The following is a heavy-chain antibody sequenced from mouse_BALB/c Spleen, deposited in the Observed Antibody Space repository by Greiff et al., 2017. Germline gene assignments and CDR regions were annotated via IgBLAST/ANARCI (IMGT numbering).Heavy chain of an antibody. D-gene: IGHD1-1*01. V-gene: IGHV6-6*02. CDR3: TRRGYGSYWYFDV. CDR2: IRLKSNNYAT. Sequence: EVKLVESGGGLVQPGGSMKLSCVASGFTFSNYWMNWVRQSPEKGLEWVAEIRLKSNNYATHYAESVKGRFTISRDDSKSSVYLQMNNLRAEDTGIYYCTRRGYGSYWYFDVWGAGTTVTVSS. CDR1: GFTFSNYW. J-gene: IGHJ1*01.